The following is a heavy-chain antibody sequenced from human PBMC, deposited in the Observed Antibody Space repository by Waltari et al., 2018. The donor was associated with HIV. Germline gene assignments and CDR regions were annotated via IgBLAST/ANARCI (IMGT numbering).Heavy chain of an antibody. CDR1: GFTFSSHT. J-gene: IGHJ5*02. CDR3: ARDHSSSSSNWFDP. D-gene: IGHD6-6*01. Sequence: EVQLVESGGGLVQPGGSLRLSCAASGFTFSSHTMNWVRQAPGKGLEWVSYISSSSSTIYYADSVKGRFTISRDNAKNSLYLQMNSLRAEDTAVYYCARDHSSSSSNWFDPWGQGTLVTVSS. CDR2: ISSSSSTI. V-gene: IGHV3-48*04.